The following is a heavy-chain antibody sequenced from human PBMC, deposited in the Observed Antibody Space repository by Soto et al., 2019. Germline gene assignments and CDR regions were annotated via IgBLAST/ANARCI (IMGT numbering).Heavy chain of an antibody. CDR3: ARSVAVPGAHIDY. CDR2: VYYTVST. D-gene: IGHD6-19*01. Sequence: PSETLSLTCSVSGGSISGSYWSWIRQSPGKGLEWLGYVYYTVSTNYSPSLRSRVSISVDTSKNEFSLRLSSVTAADTAVYFCARSVAVPGAHIDYWGQGTEVTVS. J-gene: IGHJ4*02. CDR1: GGSISGSY. V-gene: IGHV4-59*01.